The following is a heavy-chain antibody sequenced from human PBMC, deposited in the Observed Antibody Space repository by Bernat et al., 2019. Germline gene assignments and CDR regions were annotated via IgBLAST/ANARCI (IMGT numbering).Heavy chain of an antibody. J-gene: IGHJ4*02. CDR1: GFTFSSYA. D-gene: IGHD5-18*01. CDR3: ARDPLKLVYSYGYGVLDY. V-gene: IGHV3-30-3*01. CDR2: ISYDGSNK. Sequence: QVQLVESGGGVVQPGRSLRLSCAASGFTFSSYAMHWVRQAPGKGLEWVAVISYDGSNKYYAESVKGRFTSSRDNSKNTLYLQMNSLRAEDTAVYYCARDPLKLVYSYGYGVLDYWGQGNRVTVSS.